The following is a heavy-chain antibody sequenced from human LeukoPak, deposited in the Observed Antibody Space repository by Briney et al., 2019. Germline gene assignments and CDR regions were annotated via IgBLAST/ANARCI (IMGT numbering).Heavy chain of an antibody. CDR3: ARGITGSYYYYYYMDI. J-gene: IGHJ6*03. CDR1: GYTFTSYG. CDR2: ISAYNGNT. D-gene: IGHD1-26*01. V-gene: IGHV1-18*01. Sequence: ASVKVSCKASGYTFTSYGISWVRQAPGQGLEWMGWISAYNGNTNYAQKFRGRVTMTTDTSTSTAYMELRSLRSDDTAVYYCARGITGSYYYYYYMDIWAKGTTVTVSS.